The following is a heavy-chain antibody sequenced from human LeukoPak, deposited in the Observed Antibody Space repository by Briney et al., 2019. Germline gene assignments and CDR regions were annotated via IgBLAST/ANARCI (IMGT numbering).Heavy chain of an antibody. D-gene: IGHD3-22*01. J-gene: IGHJ3*02. CDR1: GFTFSSYA. CDR2: ISGSGGST. V-gene: IGHV3-23*01. Sequence: PGGSLRLSCAASGFTFSSYAMSWVRQAPGKGLEWVSAISGSGGSTYYADSVKGRFTISRDNSKNTLYLQMNSLRAEDTAVYYCAKDHLTMIVVVIIAAAFDIWGQGTMVTVSS. CDR3: AKDHLTMIVVVIIAAAFDI.